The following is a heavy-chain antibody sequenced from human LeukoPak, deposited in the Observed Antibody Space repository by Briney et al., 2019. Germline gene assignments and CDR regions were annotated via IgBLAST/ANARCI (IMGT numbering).Heavy chain of an antibody. J-gene: IGHJ6*03. CDR1: GGSFSGYY. D-gene: IGHD3-22*01. V-gene: IGHV4-34*01. CDR2: IDHSGST. Sequence: PSETLSLTCAVYGGSFSGYYWSWIRQPPGKGLEWIGEIDHSGSTNYNPSLKSRVTISVDTSKSQFSLKLSSVTAADTAVYYCARGLHDSGGYYQTYYYYYMDVWGKGTTVTVSS. CDR3: ARGLHDSGGYYQTYYYYYMDV.